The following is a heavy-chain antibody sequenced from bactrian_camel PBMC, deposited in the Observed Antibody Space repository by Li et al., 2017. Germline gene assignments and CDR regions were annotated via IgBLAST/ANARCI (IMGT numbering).Heavy chain of an antibody. V-gene: IGHV3S63*01. Sequence: HVQLVESGGGSVQAGGSLRLSCAASGVRYSDYTNYRMAWFRQAPGKEREGVAFLDSDGSTGSADSVKGRFSTTRDNAGNTLYLQMNSLKSDDTAMYYCAADLRPPLWLMRGTHTLGCEFNVNGHGTQVTVS. D-gene: IGHD3*01. J-gene: IGHJ4*01. CDR1: GVRYSDYT. CDR2: LDSDGST.